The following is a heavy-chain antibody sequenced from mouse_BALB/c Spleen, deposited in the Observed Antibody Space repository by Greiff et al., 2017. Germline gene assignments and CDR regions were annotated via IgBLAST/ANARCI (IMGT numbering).Heavy chain of an antibody. D-gene: IGHD2-1*01. Sequence: EVKLVESGVGLVKPGGSLKLSCAASGFTFSSYTMSWVRQTPEKRLEWVATISSGGSYTYYPDSVKGRFTISRDNSKNTQYLQMSSLKSEDTAMYYCTRDRGGNYGSWFAYWGQGTLVTVSA. CDR1: GFTFSSYT. CDR2: ISSGGSYT. CDR3: TRDRGGNYGSWFAY. J-gene: IGHJ3*01. V-gene: IGHV5-6-4*01.